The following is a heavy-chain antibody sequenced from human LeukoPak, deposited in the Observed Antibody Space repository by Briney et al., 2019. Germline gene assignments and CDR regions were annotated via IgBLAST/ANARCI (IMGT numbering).Heavy chain of an antibody. CDR1: GFIVTSYY. J-gene: IGHJ4*02. Sequence: GGSVSLFCAACGFIVTSYYMTWVREAPGEGLECVSVIYSGGTTYYADSVNGRFTISRDNSKNTLYLQMNSLRDEDTAVYYCVRFPSSLTAPDWGQGTLVTVSS. CDR3: VRFPSSLTAPD. D-gene: IGHD3-10*01. V-gene: IGHV3-66*01. CDR2: IYSGGTT.